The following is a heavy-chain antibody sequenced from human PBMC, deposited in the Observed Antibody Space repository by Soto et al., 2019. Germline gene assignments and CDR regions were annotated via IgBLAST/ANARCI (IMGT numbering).Heavy chain of an antibody. CDR3: AKGLAGHYYGMDV. CDR1: GYTFTGCY. CDR2: INPNSGGT. J-gene: IGHJ6*02. Sequence: ASVKVSCKASGYTFTGCYMHCARQAPGQGLEWMGWINPNSGGTNYPQKFQGRVAMTRDTSISTAYMELSRLRSDDTAVYYCAKGLAGHYYGMDVWGQGTTVTVSS. V-gene: IGHV1-2*02.